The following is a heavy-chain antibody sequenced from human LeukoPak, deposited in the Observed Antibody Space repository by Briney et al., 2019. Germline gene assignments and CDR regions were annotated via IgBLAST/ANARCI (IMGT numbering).Heavy chain of an antibody. CDR1: GFTFSSYA. CDR3: AKYYDFWSGYTNYGMDV. Sequence: RPGGSLRLSCAASGFTFSSYAMSWVRQAPGKGLEWVSAISGSGGSTYYADSVKGRFTISRDNSKNTLYLQMNSLRAEDTAVYYCAKYYDFWSGYTNYGMDVWGQGTTVTVSS. V-gene: IGHV3-23*01. CDR2: ISGSGGST. J-gene: IGHJ6*02. D-gene: IGHD3-3*01.